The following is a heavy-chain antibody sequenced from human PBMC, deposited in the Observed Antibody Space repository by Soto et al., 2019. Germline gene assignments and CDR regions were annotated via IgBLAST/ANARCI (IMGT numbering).Heavy chain of an antibody. J-gene: IGHJ4*02. D-gene: IGHD6-13*01. V-gene: IGHV1-69*12. Sequence: QVQLVQSGAEVKKPGSAVKVSCKTSRGTFSSYAISWVRQAPGQGLEWMGGIIPIFGTANYAQKFQGRVTITADESTSTAYMELSCLRSEDTAVYYCAKKGEGSSSWSFDYWGQGTLVTVSS. CDR2: IIPIFGTA. CDR3: AKKGEGSSSWSFDY. CDR1: RGTFSSYA.